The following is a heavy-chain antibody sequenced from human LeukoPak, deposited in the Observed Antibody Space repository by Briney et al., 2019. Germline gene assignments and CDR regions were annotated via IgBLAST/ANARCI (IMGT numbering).Heavy chain of an antibody. CDR1: GGSISSSNYY. CDR2: FYYSGNT. Sequence: SETLSLTCTLSGGSISSSNYYWGWIRHPPGEGLEWIGTFYYSGNTYYNPSRKSRVTMSVDTSKNQLSLNLTSVTAADTAVYYCAGSSCSGGSCYLTTKFDYWGQGTLVTVSS. V-gene: IGHV4-39*01. J-gene: IGHJ4*02. D-gene: IGHD2-15*01. CDR3: AGSSCSGGSCYLTTKFDY.